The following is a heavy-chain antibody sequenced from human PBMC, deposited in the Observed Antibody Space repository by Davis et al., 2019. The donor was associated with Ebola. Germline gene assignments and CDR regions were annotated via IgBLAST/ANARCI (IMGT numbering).Heavy chain of an antibody. D-gene: IGHD2-21*01. V-gene: IGHV4-39*01. CDR1: GGSISSSSYY. J-gene: IGHJ5*02. CDR2: IYYSGST. Sequence: SETLSLTCTVSGGSISSSSYYWGWIRQPPGKGLEWIGSIYYSGSTYYNPSLKSRVTISVDTSKNQFSLKLGSVTAADTAVYYCAKGLFDWFDPWGQGTLVTVSS. CDR3: AKGLFDWFDP.